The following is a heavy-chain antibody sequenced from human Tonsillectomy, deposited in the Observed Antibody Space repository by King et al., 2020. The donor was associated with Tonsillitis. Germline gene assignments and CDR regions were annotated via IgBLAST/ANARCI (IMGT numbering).Heavy chain of an antibody. D-gene: IGHD6-6*01. CDR2: INSDGSST. J-gene: IGHJ6*02. Sequence: VQLVESGGGLVQPGGSLRLSCAASGFTFSSYWMHWVRQAPGKGLVWVSRINSDGSSTSYADSVKGRFTISRDNAKNTLYLQMNSLRAEDTAVYYCARAQQLVRTAVIYYYCGMDVWGQGTTVTVSS. CDR1: GFTFSSYW. CDR3: ARAQQLVRTAVIYYYCGMDV. V-gene: IGHV3-74*01.